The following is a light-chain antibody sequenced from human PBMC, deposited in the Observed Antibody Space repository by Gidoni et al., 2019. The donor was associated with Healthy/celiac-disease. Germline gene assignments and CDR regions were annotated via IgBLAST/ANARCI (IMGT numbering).Light chain of an antibody. CDR3: QQYYSTPLT. CDR2: WAS. J-gene: IGKJ4*01. CDR1: QSFLYSSNNKNY. V-gene: IGKV4-1*01. Sequence: DIVLPSSPHSLPVPLGERATINCKSSQSFLYSSNNKNYLAWYQQKPGQPPNLLIYWASTRESGVPDRFSGSGSGTDFTLTISSLQAEDVAVYYCQQYYSTPLTFGGGTKVEIK.